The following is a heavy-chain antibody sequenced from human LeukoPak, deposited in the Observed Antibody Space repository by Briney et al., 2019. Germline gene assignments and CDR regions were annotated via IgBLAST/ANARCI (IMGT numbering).Heavy chain of an antibody. J-gene: IGHJ4*02. CDR1: GFTFSGSA. CDR2: IRSKANSYAT. CDR3: TTVGVTMVRGGRDY. D-gene: IGHD3-10*01. Sequence: GGSLRLSCAASGFTFSGSAMHWVRQASGKGLEWVGRIRSKANSYATAYAASVKGRFTISRDDSKNTLYLQMNSLKTEDTAVYYCTTVGVTMVRGGRDYWGQGTLVTVST. V-gene: IGHV3-73*01.